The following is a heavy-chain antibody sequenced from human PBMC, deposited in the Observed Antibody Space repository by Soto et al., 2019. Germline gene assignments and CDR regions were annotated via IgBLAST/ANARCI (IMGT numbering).Heavy chain of an antibody. J-gene: IGHJ4*02. CDR3: AILSN. D-gene: IGHD6-6*01. CDR1: GFTVSSNY. Sequence: GGSLRLSCAASGFTVSSNYMNWVRQAPGKGLEGVSIIYSDGPTSYADSVKGRFTISRDNFKNTLHLQMNSLRAEDTAVYYCAILSNWGQGTLVTVSS. CDR2: IYSDGPT. V-gene: IGHV3-53*01.